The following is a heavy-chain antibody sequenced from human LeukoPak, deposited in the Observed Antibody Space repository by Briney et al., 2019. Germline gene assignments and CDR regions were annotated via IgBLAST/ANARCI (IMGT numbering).Heavy chain of an antibody. CDR3: AKDICGGDCYPHGGY. CDR2: IPYDGSNK. CDR1: GFTFSNYG. V-gene: IGHV3-30*02. J-gene: IGHJ4*02. D-gene: IGHD2-21*01. Sequence: GGSLRLSCAASGFTFSNYGMHWVRQVPGKGLEWVAFIPYDGSNKYYADSLKGRFTISRDNSKNTLYLQMNSLRAEDTAIYYCAKDICGGDCYPHGGYWGQGTLVAVSS.